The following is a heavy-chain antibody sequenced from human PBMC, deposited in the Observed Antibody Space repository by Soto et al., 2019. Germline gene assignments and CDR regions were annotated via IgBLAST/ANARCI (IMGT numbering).Heavy chain of an antibody. CDR1: GGSISSGGSY. Sequence: ASETLSLTCTVSGGSISSGGSYWGWIRQPPGKRLEWIGYIYYSGNTYFNPSLKSRVTLSVDTSKNQSSLNLSSVTAADTAVYYCVRYCSTTKCPFDYWGQGTLVTVSS. D-gene: IGHD2-2*01. J-gene: IGHJ4*02. CDR3: VRYCSTTKCPFDY. CDR2: IYYSGNT. V-gene: IGHV4-30-4*01.